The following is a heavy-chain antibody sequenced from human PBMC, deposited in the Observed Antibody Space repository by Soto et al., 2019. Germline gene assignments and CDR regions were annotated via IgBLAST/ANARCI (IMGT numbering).Heavy chain of an antibody. CDR1: GGSINSDDHY. V-gene: IGHV4-30-4*01. CDR2: ISYSGTT. CDR3: ARQRRGGYWFAP. J-gene: IGHJ5*02. Sequence: TLSLTCSVSGGSINSDDHYWTWIRQPPGKGLEWIGSISYSGTTNYNPSLKSRITGSIDTSKNQFSLNLTSMTAADTALYDCARQRRGGYWFAPWGQGTPVTVSS.